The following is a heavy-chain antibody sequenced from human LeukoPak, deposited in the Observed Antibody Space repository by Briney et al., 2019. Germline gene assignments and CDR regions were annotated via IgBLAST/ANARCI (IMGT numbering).Heavy chain of an antibody. CDR2: IYHSGST. J-gene: IGHJ4*02. CDR1: GYSISSGYY. V-gene: IGHV4-38-2*01. D-gene: IGHD4-17*01. Sequence: SETLSLTCPVSGYSISSGYYWGWLRQPPGTGREWIGSIYHSGSTYYNPSLKSRVTISVDTSKNQFSLKLSSVTAADTAVYYCATYDYDDSLRPNWGQGTLVTVSS. CDR3: ATYDYDDSLRPN.